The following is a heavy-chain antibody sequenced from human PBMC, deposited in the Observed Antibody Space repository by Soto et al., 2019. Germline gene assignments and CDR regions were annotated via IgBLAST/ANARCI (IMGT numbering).Heavy chain of an antibody. J-gene: IGHJ5*02. D-gene: IGHD2-15*01. CDR1: GFSLSTSGVG. Sequence: SGPTLVNPTQTLTLTCTFSGFSLSTSGVGVGWIRQPPGKALEWLGIIFWDDDKRYRPSLKSRVTITKDTSKNQLVLTMTNMDSVDTATYYCAQSPTTVVTAAWFDPWGQGSLVTVPS. V-gene: IGHV2-5*02. CDR2: IFWDDDK. CDR3: AQSPTTVVTAAWFDP.